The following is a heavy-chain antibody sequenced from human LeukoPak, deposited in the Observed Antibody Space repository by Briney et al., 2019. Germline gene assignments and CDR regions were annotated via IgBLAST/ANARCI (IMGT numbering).Heavy chain of an antibody. CDR3: ARGDGTGELDY. D-gene: IGHD1-26*01. Sequence: GGSLRLSCAASGFTFSDYYMSWIRQAPGKGLEWVSYISITGGSIHYGDSMEGRFTISRDNAKNSLYLQMNSLRAEDTAIYYCARGDGTGELDYWGQGTLVTVSS. J-gene: IGHJ4*02. CDR1: GFTFSDYY. CDR2: ISITGGSI. V-gene: IGHV3-11*01.